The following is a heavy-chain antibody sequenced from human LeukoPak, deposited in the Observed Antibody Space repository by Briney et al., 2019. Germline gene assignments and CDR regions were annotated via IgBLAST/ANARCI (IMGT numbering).Heavy chain of an antibody. D-gene: IGHD3-3*01. CDR2: IYTSGST. J-gene: IGHJ5*02. V-gene: IGHV4-61*02. CDR3: ARDNGNYDFWSGYYSWFDP. Sequence: SQTLSLTCTVSGGSISSGSYYWSWIRQPAGKGLEWTGRIYTSGSTNYNPSPKSRVTISVDTSKNQFSLKLSSVTAAGTAVYYCARDNGNYDFWSGYYSWFDPWGQGTLVTVSS. CDR1: GGSISSGSYY.